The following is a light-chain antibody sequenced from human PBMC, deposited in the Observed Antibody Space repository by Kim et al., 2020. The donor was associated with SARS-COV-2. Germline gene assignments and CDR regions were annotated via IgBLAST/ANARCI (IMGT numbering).Light chain of an antibody. Sequence: EIVLTQSPGTLSLSLRERATLSCRASQSVDSSYLAWYQQKPGQAPRLLIYDASTRATGTPDRFSGSGSGTDFTLTISRLESEDFAVYYCHQYGSSPSTFGQGNKVDIK. CDR2: DAS. V-gene: IGKV3-20*01. J-gene: IGKJ1*01. CDR1: QSVDSSY. CDR3: HQYGSSPST.